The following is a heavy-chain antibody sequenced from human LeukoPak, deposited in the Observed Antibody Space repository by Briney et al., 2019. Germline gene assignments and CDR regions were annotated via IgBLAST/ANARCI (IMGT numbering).Heavy chain of an antibody. J-gene: IGHJ6*02. CDR2: ISGSGGST. V-gene: IGHV3-23*01. CDR3: AKSYGSGSYFIYYYGMDV. Sequence: GGYLRLSCAASGFTFSSYAMSWVRQAPGQGLEWVSAISGSGGSTYYADSVKGRFTISRDNSKNTLYLQMNSLRAEDTAVYYCAKSYGSGSYFIYYYGMDVWGQGTTVTASS. CDR1: GFTFSSYA. D-gene: IGHD3-10*01.